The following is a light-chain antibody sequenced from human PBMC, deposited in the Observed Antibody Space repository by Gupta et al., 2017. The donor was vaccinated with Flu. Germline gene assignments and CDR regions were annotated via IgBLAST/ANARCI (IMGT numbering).Light chain of an antibody. CDR1: QSISNW. CDR3: QQYNLYAFT. Sequence: IQMTQSPSTLSASVGDRATITCRASQSISNWLAWYQQKPGKAPNLLIYRASTLESGVPSRFSASGSGTEFTLTITSLQPDDSATYYCQQYNLYAFTFGPGTKVEI. CDR2: RAS. V-gene: IGKV1-5*03. J-gene: IGKJ3*01.